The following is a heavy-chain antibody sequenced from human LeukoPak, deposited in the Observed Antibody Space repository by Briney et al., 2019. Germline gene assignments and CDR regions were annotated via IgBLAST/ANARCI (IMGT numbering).Heavy chain of an antibody. CDR2: ISAYNGNT. Sequence: ASVKVSCKASGYTFTSYGISWVRQAPGQGLEWMGWISAYNGNTNYAQKLQGRVTMTTDTSTSTAYMERRSLRSDDTAVYYCARGLYCSGGSCLTLDYWGQGTLVTVSS. CDR1: GYTFTSYG. J-gene: IGHJ4*02. D-gene: IGHD2-15*01. CDR3: ARGLYCSGGSCLTLDY. V-gene: IGHV1-18*01.